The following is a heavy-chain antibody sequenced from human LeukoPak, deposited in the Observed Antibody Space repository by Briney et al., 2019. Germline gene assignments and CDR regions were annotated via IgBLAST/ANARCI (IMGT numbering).Heavy chain of an antibody. CDR3: ARATTLKIVVVPFDY. CDR2: ISSSSSYI. D-gene: IGHD3-22*01. Sequence: GGPLRLSCAASGFTFSSYSMNWVRQAPGKGLEWVSSISSSSSYIYYADSVKGRFTISRDNAKNSLYLQMNSLRAEDTAVYYCARATTLKIVVVPFDYWGQGTLVTVSS. J-gene: IGHJ4*02. V-gene: IGHV3-21*01. CDR1: GFTFSSYS.